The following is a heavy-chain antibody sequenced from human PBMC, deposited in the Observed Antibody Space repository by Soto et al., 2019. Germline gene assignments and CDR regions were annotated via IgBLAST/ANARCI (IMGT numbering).Heavy chain of an antibody. Sequence: QVQLVESGGGVVQPGRSLRLSCAASGFTFSSYGMHWVRQAPGKGLEWVAVISYDGSNKYYADSVKGRFTISRDNSKNTLYLQMNSLRAEDTAVYYCANLQWLGYDAFDIWGQGTMVTVSS. D-gene: IGHD6-19*01. J-gene: IGHJ3*02. CDR1: GFTFSSYG. CDR3: ANLQWLGYDAFDI. CDR2: ISYDGSNK. V-gene: IGHV3-30*18.